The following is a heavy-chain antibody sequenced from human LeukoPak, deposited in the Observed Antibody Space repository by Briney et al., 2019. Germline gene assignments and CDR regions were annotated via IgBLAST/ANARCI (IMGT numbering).Heavy chain of an antibody. Sequence: GGSLRLSCAASGFTFSSYWMSWVRQAPGKRLEWVANINQDGSEKYYVDSVKGRFIISRDNARNSLFLQMNILTAEDTAIYYCVREGAYSTSTPAGYWGQGTLVSVSS. CDR2: INQDGSEK. V-gene: IGHV3-7*01. D-gene: IGHD6-6*01. J-gene: IGHJ4*02. CDR1: GFTFSSYW. CDR3: VREGAYSTSTPAGY.